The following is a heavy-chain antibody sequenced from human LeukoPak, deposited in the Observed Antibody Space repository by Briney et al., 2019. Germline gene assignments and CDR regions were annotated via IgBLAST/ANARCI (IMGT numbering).Heavy chain of an antibody. CDR1: GFTFSSYG. CDR2: ISYDGSNK. Sequence: PGGSLRLSCAASGFTFSSYGIHWVRQAPGKGLEWVAVISYDGSNKYYADSVKGRFTISRDNSKNTLYLQMNSLRAEDTAVYYCAKAPIAAAGIYYFDYWGQGPLVTVSS. V-gene: IGHV3-30*18. J-gene: IGHJ4*02. CDR3: AKAPIAAAGIYYFDY. D-gene: IGHD6-13*01.